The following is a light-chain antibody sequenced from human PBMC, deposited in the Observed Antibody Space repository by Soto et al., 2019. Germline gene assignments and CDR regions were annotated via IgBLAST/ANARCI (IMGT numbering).Light chain of an antibody. CDR3: QAWDSSTGV. Sequence: SYELTQPPSVSVSPGQKASITCYGDKLGDKYACWYQQKPGQSPVLVIYQDSKRPSGIPERFSGSNSGNTATLTISGTQAMDEADYYCQAWDSSTGVFGTGTKLTVL. V-gene: IGLV3-1*01. CDR1: KLGDKY. CDR2: QDS. J-gene: IGLJ1*01.